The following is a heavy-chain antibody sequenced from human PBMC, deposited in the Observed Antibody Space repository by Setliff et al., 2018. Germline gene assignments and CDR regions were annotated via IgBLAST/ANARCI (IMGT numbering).Heavy chain of an antibody. D-gene: IGHD2-8*02. V-gene: IGHV4-34*01. CDR1: GGSFRGFY. CDR3: ARQIRPGIALTGGLDY. J-gene: IGHJ4*02. CDR2: INHSGSS. Sequence: PSETLSLTCAVYGGSFRGFYWTWIRQPPGKGLEWIGEINHSGSSVYNPSLESRVSISVDTSKNQISPNLNSVTVADTAVYYCARQIRPGIALTGGLDYWGQGALVTVSS.